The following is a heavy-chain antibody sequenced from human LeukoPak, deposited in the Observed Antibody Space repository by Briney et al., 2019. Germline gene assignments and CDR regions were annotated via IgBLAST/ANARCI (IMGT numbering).Heavy chain of an antibody. J-gene: IGHJ4*02. CDR2: INPNSGGT. CDR3: ARDLSAVARYGYFDY. CDR1: GYTFTAYY. D-gene: IGHD6-19*01. V-gene: IGHV1-2*02. Sequence: ASVKVSCKASGYTFTAYYMHWVRQAPGQGLEWMGWINPNSGGTNYAQKFQGRVTMTRDTSISTAYMELSRLRSDDTAVYYCARDLSAVARYGYFDYWGQGTLVTVSS.